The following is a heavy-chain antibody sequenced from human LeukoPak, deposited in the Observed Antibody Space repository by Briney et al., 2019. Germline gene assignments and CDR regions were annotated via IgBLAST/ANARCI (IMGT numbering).Heavy chain of an antibody. CDR3: AKSWCATICYGIYY. CDR1: GFTFSSYG. CDR2: ISYDGSNK. D-gene: IGHD2-2*01. J-gene: IGHJ4*02. V-gene: IGHV3-30*18. Sequence: GRSLRLSCAASGFTFSSYGMHWVRQAPGKGLEWVAVISYDGSNKYYADSVKGRFTISRDNSKNTLYLQMNSLRAEDTAVYYCAKSWCATICYGIYYWGQGTLVTVSS.